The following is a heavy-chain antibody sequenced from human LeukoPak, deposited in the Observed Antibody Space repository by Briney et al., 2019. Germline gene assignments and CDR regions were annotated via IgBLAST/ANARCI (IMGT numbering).Heavy chain of an antibody. J-gene: IGHJ4*02. Sequence: RGSLRHSCVASRFTSSNSLVSWVRPAPGTGLERVANIKQDGRVKYNVDSVKSRFTISRDNAKNTLYLQMNSLRAEDTAVYYCASGQQLGYWGQGTLVTVSS. CDR3: ASGQQLGY. CDR2: IKQDGRVK. V-gene: IGHV3-7*01. CDR1: RFTSSNSL. D-gene: IGHD6-6*01.